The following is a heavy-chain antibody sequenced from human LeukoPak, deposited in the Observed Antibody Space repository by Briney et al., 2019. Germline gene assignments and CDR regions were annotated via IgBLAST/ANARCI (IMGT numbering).Heavy chain of an antibody. CDR1: GYTFTGYY. D-gene: IGHD6-19*01. Sequence: ASVKVSCKASGYTFTGYYIHWVRQAPGQRPEWVGWINPNTGDINFAQRFQGRVTMTRDTSIATASLELTRLTSDDTAVYYCARLNRGIAVAGVSHRGWFDPWGQGTLVTVSS. CDR3: ARLNRGIAVAGVSHRGWFDP. CDR2: INPNTGDI. V-gene: IGHV1-2*02. J-gene: IGHJ5*02.